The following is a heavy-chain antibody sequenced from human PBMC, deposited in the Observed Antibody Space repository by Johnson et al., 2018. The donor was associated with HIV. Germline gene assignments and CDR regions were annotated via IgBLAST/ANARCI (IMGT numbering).Heavy chain of an antibody. CDR1: GFTFSDYY. V-gene: IGHV3-11*04. CDR3: ASVYYDILTGYYYDAFDM. D-gene: IGHD3-9*01. CDR2: ISSSGSTI. Sequence: QVQLVESGGGLVQPGGSLRLSCAASGFTFSDYYMSWIRQAPGKGLEWVSYISSSGSTIYYAESVNGRFTISRDNAKNSLYLQMNSLRAEDTALYYCASVYYDILTGYYYDAFDMWGQGTMVTVSS. J-gene: IGHJ3*02.